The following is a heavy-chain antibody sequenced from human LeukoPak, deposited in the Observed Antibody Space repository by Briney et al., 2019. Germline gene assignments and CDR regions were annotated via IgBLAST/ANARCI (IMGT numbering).Heavy chain of an antibody. CDR3: ARNRGYSSSWYMVIYYFDY. Sequence: KPSETLSLTCAVYGGSFSGYYWSWIRQPPGKGLEWIGEINHSGSTNYNPSLKSRVTISVDTSKNRFSLKLSSVTAADTAVYYCARNRGYSSSWYMVIYYFDYWGQGTLVTVSS. CDR1: GGSFSGYY. V-gene: IGHV4-34*01. CDR2: INHSGST. J-gene: IGHJ4*02. D-gene: IGHD6-13*01.